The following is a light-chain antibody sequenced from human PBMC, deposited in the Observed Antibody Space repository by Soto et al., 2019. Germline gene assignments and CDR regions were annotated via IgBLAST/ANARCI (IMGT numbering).Light chain of an antibody. CDR1: QSVSSSY. V-gene: IGKV3-20*01. Sequence: EIVLTQSPGTLSLSPGERATLSCRASQSVSSSYLAWYQQKPGQAPRLLIYGASSRATGSPDRFSGSGSGTDFTLTISRLEPEDFAVYYCQQDGSSPTFGPGTKVDIK. J-gene: IGKJ3*01. CDR3: QQDGSSPT. CDR2: GAS.